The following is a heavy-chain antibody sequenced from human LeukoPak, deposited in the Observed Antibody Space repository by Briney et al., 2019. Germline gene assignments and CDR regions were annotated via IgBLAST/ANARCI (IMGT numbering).Heavy chain of an antibody. D-gene: IGHD3-9*01. CDR1: SYSISSGYY. V-gene: IGHV4-38-2*02. CDR2: INHSGIT. Sequence: SETLSLTCTVSSYSISSGYYWGWIRQSPGKGLEWIASINHSGITYYNPSLKSRVAISVDTSKNQFSLKLTSVTAADTAVYYCGRDRPTGYYDYWGQGILVTVSS. J-gene: IGHJ4*02. CDR3: GRDRPTGYYDY.